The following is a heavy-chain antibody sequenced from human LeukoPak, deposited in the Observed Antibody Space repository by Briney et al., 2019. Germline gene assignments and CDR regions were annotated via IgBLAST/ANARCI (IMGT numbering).Heavy chain of an antibody. CDR2: INTGGRST. D-gene: IGHD2-2*01. V-gene: IGHV3-74*01. CDR3: ARDPRYCATITCYSHMDV. CDR1: GYTFSKYW. Sequence: GGSLRLSCAASGYTFSKYWMHWVRHAPGKGLVWVSHINTGGRSTNYADSVKGRFIISRDNAKSTLYLQMSSLRAEDTAVYYCARDPRYCATITCYSHMDVWGKGTTVTVSS. J-gene: IGHJ6*03.